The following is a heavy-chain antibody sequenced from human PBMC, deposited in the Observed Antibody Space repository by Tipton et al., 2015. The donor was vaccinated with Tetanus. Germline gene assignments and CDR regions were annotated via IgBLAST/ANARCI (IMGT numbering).Heavy chain of an antibody. CDR2: INHSGST. Sequence: TLSLTCAVYGGSFSGYYWSWIRQPPGKGLEWIGEINHSGSTNYNPSLKSRVTISVDTSKNQFSLKLSSVTAADTAVYYCARSRYYYYYYGMDVWGQGTTVTVSS. CDR3: ARSRYYYYYYGMDV. CDR1: GGSFSGYY. V-gene: IGHV4-34*01. J-gene: IGHJ6*02.